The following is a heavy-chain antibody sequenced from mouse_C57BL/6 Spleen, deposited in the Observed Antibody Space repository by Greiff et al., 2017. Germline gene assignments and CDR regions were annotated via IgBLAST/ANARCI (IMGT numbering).Heavy chain of an antibody. J-gene: IGHJ4*01. CDR2: INPNNGGT. V-gene: IGHV1-26*01. CDR1: GYTFTDYY. CDR3: ARDYGSSYAMGD. D-gene: IGHD1-1*01. Sequence: VQLQQSGPELVKPGASVKISCKASGYTFTDYYMNWVKQSHGKSLEWIGDINPNNGGTSYNQKFKGKATLTVDKSSSTAYMELRSLTSEDSAVYYCARDYGSSYAMGDWGQGTSVTVAS.